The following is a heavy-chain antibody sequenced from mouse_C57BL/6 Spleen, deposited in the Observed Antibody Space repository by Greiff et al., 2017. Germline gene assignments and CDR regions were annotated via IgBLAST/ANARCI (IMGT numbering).Heavy chain of an antibody. V-gene: IGHV1-55*01. CDR2: IYPGSGST. CDR1: GYTFTSYW. Sequence: VQLQQPGAELVKPGASVKMSCKASGYTFTSYWITWVKQRPGQGLEWIGDIYPGSGSTNYNEKFKSKATLTVDTSSSTAYMQLSSLTSEDAAVYYCARELRGYAMDYWGQGTSVTVSS. CDR3: ARELRGYAMDY. D-gene: IGHD1-1*01. J-gene: IGHJ4*01.